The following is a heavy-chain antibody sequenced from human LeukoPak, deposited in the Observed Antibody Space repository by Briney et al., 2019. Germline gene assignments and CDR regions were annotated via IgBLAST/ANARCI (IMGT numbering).Heavy chain of an antibody. CDR1: GASMSSNY. CDR2: IYHSGNT. Sequence: SETLSLTCNVSGASMSSNYWSWIRQPPGKGLEWIGYIYHSGNTNYSPSLESRVTMSVDESKNQFSLRVHSVTAADTAVYYCARLNIIGSSPVHHFDYWGQGTLVTVSS. V-gene: IGHV4-59*08. D-gene: IGHD6-13*01. CDR3: ARLNIIGSSPVHHFDY. J-gene: IGHJ4*02.